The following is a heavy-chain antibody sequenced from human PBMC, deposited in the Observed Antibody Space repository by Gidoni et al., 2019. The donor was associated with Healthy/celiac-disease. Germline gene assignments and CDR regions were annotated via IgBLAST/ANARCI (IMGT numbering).Heavy chain of an antibody. CDR1: GGSITSGNW. CDR3: ARVVRGMVRGVNWFDP. J-gene: IGHJ5*02. CDR2: IYHSGST. D-gene: IGHD3-10*01. Sequence: QVQLQESGPGLVKPSGTRSLTGAVSGGSITSGNWLSWVRQHPGKWLEWIGEIYHSGSTNYNPSLKSRCTISVDKSKNQFSLKLSSVTAADTAVYYCARVVRGMVRGVNWFDPWGQGTLVTVSS. V-gene: IGHV4-4*02.